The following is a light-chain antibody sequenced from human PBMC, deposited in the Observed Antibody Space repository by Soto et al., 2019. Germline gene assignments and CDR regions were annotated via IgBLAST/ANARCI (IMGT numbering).Light chain of an antibody. CDR1: QTISNW. CDR2: KAS. Sequence: DIQMTQSPSTLSGSVGDRVTITCRASQTISNWLAWYQQKPGKAPNLLIYKASNLESGVPSRFSGSGSGTEFTLTISSLQLDDFATYYCQLYNGTFGQGTKVDIK. J-gene: IGKJ1*01. CDR3: QLYNGT. V-gene: IGKV1-5*03.